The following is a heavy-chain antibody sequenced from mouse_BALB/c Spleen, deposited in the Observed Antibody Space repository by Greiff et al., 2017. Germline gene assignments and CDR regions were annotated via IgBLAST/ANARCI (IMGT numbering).Heavy chain of an antibody. J-gene: IGHJ3*01. Sequence: VQLQQPGAELVRPGASVKLSCKASGYTFTSYWIYWVKQRPGQGLEWIGNIYPSDSYTNYNQKFKDKATLTVDKSSSTAYMQLSSPTSEDSAVYYCTRRGTATTWFAYWGQGTLVTVSA. D-gene: IGHD1-2*01. CDR3: TRRGTATTWFAY. CDR2: IYPSDSYT. V-gene: IGHV1-69*02. CDR1: GYTFTSYW.